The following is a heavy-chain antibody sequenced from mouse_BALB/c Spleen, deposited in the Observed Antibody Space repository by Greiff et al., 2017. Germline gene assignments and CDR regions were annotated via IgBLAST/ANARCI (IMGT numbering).Heavy chain of an antibody. V-gene: IGHV3-2*02. Sequence: EVKLMESGPGLVKPSQSLSLTCTVTGYSITSDYAWNWIRQFPGNKLEWMGYISYSGSTSYNPSLKSRISITRDTSKNQFFLQLNSVTTEDTATYYCASEAPRIWFAYWGQGTLVTVSA. CDR1: GYSITSDYA. CDR3: ASEAPRIWFAY. CDR2: ISYSGST. J-gene: IGHJ3*01.